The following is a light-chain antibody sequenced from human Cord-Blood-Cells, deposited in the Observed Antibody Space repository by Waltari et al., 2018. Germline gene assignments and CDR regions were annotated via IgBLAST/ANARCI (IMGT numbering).Light chain of an antibody. J-gene: IGKJ1*01. CDR2: AAS. CDR3: QQYYSYPWT. V-gene: IGKV1-8*01. CDR1: QGISIY. Sequence: AICMTQSPPSLSASTGDSVHITCRASQGISIYLAWYQQKPGKAPKLLIYAASTLQSGVPSRFSGSGSGTDFTLTISCLQSEDFATYYCQQYYSYPWTFGQGTKVEIK.